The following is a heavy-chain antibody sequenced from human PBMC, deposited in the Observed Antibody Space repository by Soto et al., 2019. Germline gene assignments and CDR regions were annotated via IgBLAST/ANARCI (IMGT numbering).Heavy chain of an antibody. V-gene: IGHV4-39*01. Sequence: PETMSLTCPVSGGYFSSSSYSWGWLRQPPENGLKWIASIYYSGSTSYNPSIKSRATISVDTSKNQFSLKLSSVTAADTAVYYCAGGAPVAVTYYYSYFAMDVWGQGTSVTVSS. D-gene: IGHD6-19*01. CDR3: AGGAPVAVTYYYSYFAMDV. J-gene: IGHJ6*02. CDR2: IYYSGST. CDR1: GGYFSSSSYS.